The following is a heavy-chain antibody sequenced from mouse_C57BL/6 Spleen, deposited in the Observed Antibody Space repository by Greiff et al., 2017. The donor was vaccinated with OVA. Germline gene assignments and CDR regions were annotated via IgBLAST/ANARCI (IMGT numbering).Heavy chain of an antibody. CDR3: ARGADYDYENAMDY. CDR1: GYSFTDYN. Sequence: VQLQQSGPELVKPGASVKISCKASGYSFTDYNMNWVKQSNGKSLEWIGVINPNYGTTSYNQKFKGKATLTVEQSSSTAYMQLNSLTSEDSAVYYCARGADYDYENAMDYWGQGTSVTVSS. CDR2: INPNYGTT. D-gene: IGHD2-4*01. J-gene: IGHJ4*01. V-gene: IGHV1-39*01.